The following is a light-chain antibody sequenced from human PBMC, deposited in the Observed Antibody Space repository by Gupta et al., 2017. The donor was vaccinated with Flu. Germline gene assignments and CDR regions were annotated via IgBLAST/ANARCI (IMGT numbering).Light chain of an antibody. J-gene: IGLJ1*01. CDR2: DVT. CDR3: SSHAGRVTWL. V-gene: IGLV2-11*01. Sequence: QSAPTQPRSVSGSPGQSVTISCTGTSSDVGSSNRVSWYQQRPGKAPKLILYDVTERPSGGPDRFSGSKSGNTASLSISGLQADDEADYYCSSHAGRVTWLFGTGTTVTVL. CDR1: SSDVGSSNR.